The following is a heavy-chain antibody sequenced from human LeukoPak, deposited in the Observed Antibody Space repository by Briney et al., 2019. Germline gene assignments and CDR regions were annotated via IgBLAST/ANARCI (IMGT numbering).Heavy chain of an antibody. CDR2: ISYTGST. CDR1: GGSISPYY. V-gene: IGHV4-59*01. J-gene: IGHJ4*02. D-gene: IGHD3-10*01. CDR3: ARYGSGSYRQFDF. Sequence: SSETLSLTCTVSGGSISPYYWSWIRQPPGRGLEWVGFISYTGSTNYNPSLKSRVTISLDTSKNQFSLKLSSVTAADTAVYYCARYGSGSYRQFDFWGQGTLVTVSS.